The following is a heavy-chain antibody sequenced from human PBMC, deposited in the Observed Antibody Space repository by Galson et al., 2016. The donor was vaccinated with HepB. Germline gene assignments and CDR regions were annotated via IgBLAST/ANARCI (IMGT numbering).Heavy chain of an antibody. V-gene: IGHV5-10-1*01. Sequence: QSGAEVKKPGESLRISCKGSGYSFTNYWIIWVRQMPGKGLEWMGRIDPRESYTKYSPSFQGHVTMSADKSISTAYLQWSRLEASDTAIYYCARLYCTGTRLDVDGLYGMDVWGQGTTVTVSS. CDR2: IDPRESYT. CDR1: GYSFTNYW. CDR3: ARLYCTGTRLDVDGLYGMDV. J-gene: IGHJ6*02. D-gene: IGHD2-8*02.